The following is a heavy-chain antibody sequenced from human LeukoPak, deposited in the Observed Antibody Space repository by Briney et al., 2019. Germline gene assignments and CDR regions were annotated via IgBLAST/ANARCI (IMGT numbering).Heavy chain of an antibody. J-gene: IGHJ4*02. CDR1: GYTFTGYY. Sequence: ASVKVSCKASGYTFTGYYMHWVRQAPGQGLEWMGWISAYNGNTNYAQKLQGRVTMTTDTSTSTAYMELRSLRSDDTAVYYCASLLTGTTGYDYWGQGTLVTVSS. CDR2: ISAYNGNT. D-gene: IGHD1-7*01. CDR3: ASLLTGTTGYDY. V-gene: IGHV1-18*04.